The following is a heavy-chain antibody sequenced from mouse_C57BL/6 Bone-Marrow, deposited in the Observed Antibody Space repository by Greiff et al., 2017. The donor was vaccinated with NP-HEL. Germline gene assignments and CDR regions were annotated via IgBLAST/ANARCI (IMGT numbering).Heavy chain of an antibody. J-gene: IGHJ4*01. CDR3: TRERRPYAMDY. D-gene: IGHD2-12*01. Sequence: EVHLVESGEGLVKPGGSLKLSCAASGFTFSSYAMSWVRQTPEKRLEWVAYISSGGDYIYYADTVKGRFTISRDNARNTLYLQMSSLKSEDTAMYYCTRERRPYAMDYWGQGTSVTVSS. V-gene: IGHV5-9-1*02. CDR2: ISSGGDYI. CDR1: GFTFSSYA.